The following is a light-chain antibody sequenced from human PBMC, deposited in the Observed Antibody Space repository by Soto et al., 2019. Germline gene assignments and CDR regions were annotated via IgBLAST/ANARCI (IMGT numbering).Light chain of an antibody. J-gene: IGKJ2*01. V-gene: IGKV1-39*01. CDR3: QQSYSTPYT. CDR1: QRISSY. Sequence: DIQMTQSPSSLSASAGDRVTITCRASQRISSYLNWYEQKPGKAPKLLIYAASSLQSGVPSRFSGSGSGTDFTLTISSLQPEDFATYYCQQSYSTPYTFGQGTKLEIK. CDR2: AAS.